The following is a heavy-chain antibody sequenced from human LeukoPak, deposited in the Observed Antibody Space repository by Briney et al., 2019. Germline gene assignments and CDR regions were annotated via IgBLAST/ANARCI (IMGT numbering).Heavy chain of an antibody. D-gene: IGHD4-17*01. CDR1: GFTVSSNY. CDR3: AGYGPDY. Sequence: GSLRLSCAASGFTVSSNYMSWVRQPPGKGLEWIGSIYYSGSTYYNPSLKSRVTISVDTSKNQFSLKLSSVTAADTAVYYCAGYGPDYWGQGTLVTVSS. CDR2: IYYSGST. J-gene: IGHJ4*02. V-gene: IGHV4-59*05.